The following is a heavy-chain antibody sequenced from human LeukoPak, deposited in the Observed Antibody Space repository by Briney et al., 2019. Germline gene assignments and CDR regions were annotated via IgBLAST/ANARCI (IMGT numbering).Heavy chain of an antibody. V-gene: IGHV3-74*01. J-gene: IGHJ4*02. D-gene: IGHD6-19*01. CDR1: GFTFSSYW. CDR2: INSDGSST. Sequence: GGSLRLSCAASGFTFSSYWMHWVRQAPGKGLVWVSRINSDGSSTSYADSVKGRFTISRDNAENTLYLQMNSLRAEDTAVYYCARGRGHSSADYWGQGTLVTVSS. CDR3: ARGRGHSSADY.